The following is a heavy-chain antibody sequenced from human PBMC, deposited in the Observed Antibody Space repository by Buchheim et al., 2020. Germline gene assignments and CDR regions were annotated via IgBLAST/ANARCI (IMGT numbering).Heavy chain of an antibody. CDR2: IKSKTDGGTT. Sequence: EVQLVESGGGLVKPGGSLRLSCAASGFTFSDAWMNWVRQAPGKGLEWVGRIKSKTDGGTTDYAAPVKGRFTISRDDSKNTLYLQMNSLKTEDTAVYYCSTGDSGSFIFRAYYGSSGMDVWGQGTT. CDR3: STGDSGSFIFRAYYGSSGMDV. CDR1: GFTFSDAW. V-gene: IGHV3-15*01. J-gene: IGHJ6*02. D-gene: IGHD1-26*01.